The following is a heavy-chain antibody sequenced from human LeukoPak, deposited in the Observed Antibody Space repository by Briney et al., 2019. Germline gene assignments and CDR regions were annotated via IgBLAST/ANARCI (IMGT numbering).Heavy chain of an antibody. J-gene: IGHJ6*03. CDR2: ISSSSSYI. D-gene: IGHD2-21*01. CDR1: GFTFSSYS. Sequence: GGSLRLSCAASGFTFSSYSMNWVRQAPGKGLEWVSSISSSSSYIYYADSVKGRFTISRDNAKNSLYLQMNSLRAEDTAVYYRARGVHIVVVIAISYYMDVWGKGTTVTVSS. CDR3: ARGVHIVVVIAISYYMDV. V-gene: IGHV3-21*01.